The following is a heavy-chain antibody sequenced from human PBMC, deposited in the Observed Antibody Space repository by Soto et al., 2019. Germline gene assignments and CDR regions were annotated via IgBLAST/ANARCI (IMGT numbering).Heavy chain of an antibody. CDR2: IDKVGTDS. D-gene: IGHD3-10*01. CDR1: EFTFSGRS. CDR3: ARGWFGPDV. V-gene: IGHV3-74*01. J-gene: IGHJ6*04. Sequence: PGGSLRLSYAASEFTFSGRSVHWVRQAPGKGLVWVSGIDKVGTDSTYADSVKGRFTSSRDNAKNTVYLQMNSLRVEDTAVYYCARGWFGPDVWGKGTTVTVSS.